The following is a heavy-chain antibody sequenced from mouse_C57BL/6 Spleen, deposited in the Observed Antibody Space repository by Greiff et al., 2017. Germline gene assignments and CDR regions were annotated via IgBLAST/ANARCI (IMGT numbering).Heavy chain of an antibody. CDR1: GYTFTSYW. Sequence: QVQLQQPGAELVKPGASVKLSCKASGYTFTSYWMHWVKQRPGQGLEWIGMIHPNSGSTNYNEKFKSKATLTVDTSSLTAYMQLSNLTYEDSAVYDCAGECNWDFDVWGTGTTVTVSS. V-gene: IGHV1-64*01. D-gene: IGHD2-13*01. J-gene: IGHJ1*03. CDR2: IHPNSGST. CDR3: AGECNWDFDV.